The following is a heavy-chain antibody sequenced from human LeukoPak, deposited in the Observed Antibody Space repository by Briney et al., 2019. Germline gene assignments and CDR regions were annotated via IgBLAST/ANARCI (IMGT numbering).Heavy chain of an antibody. V-gene: IGHV1-69*01. CDR3: ARKAHDYGDYRAFDI. CDR1: GGTFSSYA. J-gene: IGHJ3*02. Sequence: GASVKVSCKASGGTFSSYAISWVRQAPGQGLEWMGGIIPIFGTANYAQKFQGRVTITADESTSTAYMELSSLRSEDTAVYYCARKAHDYGDYRAFDIWGQGTMVTVSS. CDR2: IIPIFGTA. D-gene: IGHD4-17*01.